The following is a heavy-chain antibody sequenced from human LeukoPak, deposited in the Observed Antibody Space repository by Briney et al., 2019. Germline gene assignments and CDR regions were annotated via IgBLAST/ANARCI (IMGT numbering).Heavy chain of an antibody. V-gene: IGHV3-23*01. J-gene: IGHJ4*02. D-gene: IGHD5-12*01. CDR2: ISGSGGSA. CDR1: GFTFSSYA. Sequence: GGSLRLSCAASGFTFSSYAMSWVRQAPGKGLEWVSAISGSGGSAYYADSVKGRFTISRDNSKNTLYLQMNSLRAEDTAVYYCATLDIVATIGDYWGQGTLVTVSS. CDR3: ATLDIVATIGDY.